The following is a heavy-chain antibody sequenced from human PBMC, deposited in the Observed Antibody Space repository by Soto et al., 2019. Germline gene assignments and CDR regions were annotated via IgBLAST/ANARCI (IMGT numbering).Heavy chain of an antibody. D-gene: IGHD3-10*01. CDR3: ARVDYYGAGTYLFDY. CDR1: GGSMGRYY. V-gene: IGHV4-59*01. Sequence: PSETLSLTCTVSGGSMGRYYWSWIRQSPGKGLEYIGYIADSETTNYSASLRSRVTISLEASKSQFSLKLSSVTAADTAVYYCARVDYYGAGTYLFDYWGPGTLVTVSS. CDR2: IADSETT. J-gene: IGHJ4*02.